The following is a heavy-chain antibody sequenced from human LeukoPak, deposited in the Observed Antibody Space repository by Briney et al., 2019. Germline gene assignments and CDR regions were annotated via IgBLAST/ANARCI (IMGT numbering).Heavy chain of an antibody. J-gene: IGHJ4*02. D-gene: IGHD3-22*01. V-gene: IGHV3-53*01. Sequence: GGSLRLSCAASGFNVGTKYMNWVRLAPGKGLGWVSILYSGGDTYYADSVKGRFTISRDNSKNTLYLQMNNLRAEDTAIYHCAKFGFCVRGYYDFNSWGQGTLVTVSS. CDR1: GFNVGTKY. CDR3: AKFGFCVRGYYDFNS. CDR2: LYSGGDT.